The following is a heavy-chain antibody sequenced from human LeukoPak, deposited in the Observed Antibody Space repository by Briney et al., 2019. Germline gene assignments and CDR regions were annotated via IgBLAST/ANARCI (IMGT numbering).Heavy chain of an antibody. CDR1: GYTFTSYG. CDR3: ARDMRWSSSPHRFDP. J-gene: IGHJ5*02. CDR2: ISAYNGNT. D-gene: IGHD6-13*01. Sequence: ASVKVSCKASGYTFTSYGISWVRQAPGQGLEWTGWISAYNGNTNYAQKFQGRVTMTRDTSTSTVYMELSSLRSEDTAVYYCARDMRWSSSPHRFDPWGQGTLVTVSS. V-gene: IGHV1-18*01.